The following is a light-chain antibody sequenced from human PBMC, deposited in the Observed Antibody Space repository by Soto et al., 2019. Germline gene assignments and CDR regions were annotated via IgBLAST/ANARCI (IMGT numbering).Light chain of an antibody. CDR3: SSYAGSTPYV. CDR1: SSDVGGYNY. J-gene: IGLJ1*01. V-gene: IGLV2-8*01. Sequence: QSVLTRPASASGAPGQSGTISCNGTSSDVGGYNYVSWYQQHPGQAPKLMIYDVSKRPSGVPDRFSGSKSGNTASLTVSGLQAEDEADYYCSSYAGSTPYVFGTGTKVTVL. CDR2: DVS.